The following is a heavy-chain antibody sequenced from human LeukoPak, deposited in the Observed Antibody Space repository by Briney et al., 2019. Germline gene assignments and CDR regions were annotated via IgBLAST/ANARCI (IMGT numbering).Heavy chain of an antibody. Sequence: PSVKLSCKVSGYTFTGYYMHWVRQAPGQGLEWMGCINPNSGGTNYAQKFQGRVTMTRVTSISTAYMELSRLRSDDTAVYYCARVPLYDFWSGYYGTSTVTGEFDYWGQGTLVTVSS. CDR1: GYTFTGYY. CDR3: ARVPLYDFWSGYYGTSTVTGEFDY. CDR2: INPNSGGT. D-gene: IGHD3-3*01. V-gene: IGHV1-2*02. J-gene: IGHJ4*02.